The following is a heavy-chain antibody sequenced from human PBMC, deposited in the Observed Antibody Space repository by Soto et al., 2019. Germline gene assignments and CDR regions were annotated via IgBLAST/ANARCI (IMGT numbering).Heavy chain of an antibody. D-gene: IGHD2-15*01. Sequence: QLQLVQSGAEIKKPGSSVKVSCKASGDTFSSYSISWVRQAPGQGLEWMGGVIPILGMTYYAQKFRDRLTIIADKSTITAYMELSGLTSEDTAVYFCTGGVAGPRNFDYWGQGTLVTVSS. J-gene: IGHJ4*02. CDR2: VIPILGMT. CDR1: GDTFSSYS. V-gene: IGHV1-69*02. CDR3: TGGVAGPRNFDY.